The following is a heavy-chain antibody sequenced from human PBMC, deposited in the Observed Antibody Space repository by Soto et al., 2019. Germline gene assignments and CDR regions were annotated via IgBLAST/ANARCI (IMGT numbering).Heavy chain of an antibody. CDR2: IKQDGSEK. CDR1: GFTFSSYW. V-gene: IGHV3-7*01. D-gene: IGHD3-22*01. Sequence: GGSLRLSCAASGFTFSSYWMSWVRQAPGKGLEWVANIKQDGSEKYYVDSVKGRFTISRDNAKNSLYLQMNSLRAEDTAVYYCARVCSYYYHSSGYYCPWYCGQGPLVTVYS. CDR3: ARVCSYYYHSSGYYCPWY. J-gene: IGHJ4*02.